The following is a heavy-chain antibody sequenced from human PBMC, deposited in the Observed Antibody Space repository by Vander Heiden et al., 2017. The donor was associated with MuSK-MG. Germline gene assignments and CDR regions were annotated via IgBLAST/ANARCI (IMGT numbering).Heavy chain of an antibody. V-gene: IGHV4-39*01. CDR2: LYYSGST. CDR1: GGSISSNNYY. D-gene: IGHD3-3*01. Sequence: QLQPQESGPGLVKPSETLSLTCTVSGGSISSNNYYWGWIRQPPGKGLEWIGSLYYSGSTYYNPSLKSRVSMSVDTSKNQFSLKMSSVTAADTAVYYCARLGSPHLEWFLGGDNWFDPWGRGTLVTVSS. CDR3: ARLGSPHLEWFLGGDNWFDP. J-gene: IGHJ5*02.